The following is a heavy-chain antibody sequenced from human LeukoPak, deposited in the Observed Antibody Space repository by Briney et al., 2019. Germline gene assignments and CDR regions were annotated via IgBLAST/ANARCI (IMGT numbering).Heavy chain of an antibody. CDR2: ISGSGGRT. J-gene: IGHJ3*02. V-gene: IGHV3-23*01. D-gene: IGHD1-26*01. CDR3: AKGSREWELLDAFNI. Sequence: GGSLRLSCAASGFTFSSYGMSWVRQAPGKGLEWVSCISGSGGRTDYADSVNGRFIISRDNAKNTLFLQMNSLRAEDTAVYYCAKGSREWELLDAFNIWGQGTMVTVSS. CDR1: GFTFSSYG.